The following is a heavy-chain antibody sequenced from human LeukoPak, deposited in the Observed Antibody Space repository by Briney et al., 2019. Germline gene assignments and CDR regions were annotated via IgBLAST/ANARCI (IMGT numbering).Heavy chain of an antibody. CDR1: GGSITTYY. V-gene: IGHV4-59*08. CDR3: ARRGGSGSIDF. D-gene: IGHD6-19*01. CDR2: IHYRGNT. Sequence: SETLSLTCNVSGGSITTYYWTWIRQPPGKGLEWIGYIHYRGNTNYNASLKSRVTISADPSKNQFSLKLTSVTAADTAIYYCARRGGSGSIDFWGQGALVTVPS. J-gene: IGHJ4*02.